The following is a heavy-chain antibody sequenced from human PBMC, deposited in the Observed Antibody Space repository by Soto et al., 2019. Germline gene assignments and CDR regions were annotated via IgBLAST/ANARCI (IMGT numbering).Heavy chain of an antibody. Sequence: PSETLSLTCTVSGGSMSSSNYYWDWIRQAPGKGLEWIGTIYYDGSIYYTPSLKSRVTISVDTSKNQFSLELSSVTAADTAVYSCARRLQQWLAFDYWGQGTLVTVPS. CDR3: ARRLQQWLAFDY. D-gene: IGHD6-19*01. CDR2: IYYDGSI. V-gene: IGHV4-39*01. CDR1: GGSMSSSNYY. J-gene: IGHJ4*02.